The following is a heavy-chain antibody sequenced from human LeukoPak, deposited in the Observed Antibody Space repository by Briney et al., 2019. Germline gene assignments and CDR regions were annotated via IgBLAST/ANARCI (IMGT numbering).Heavy chain of an antibody. CDR2: IGISADT. Sequence: PGGSLRLSCVGSGFTLSNHAMHWVRQPPGKGLEWVSAIGISADTFYVGSVKGRFTISRENGENSLYLQMNNLGVEDTAIYYCARQNSPHGNFDYWGQGTLVAVSS. V-gene: IGHV3-13*01. J-gene: IGHJ4*02. D-gene: IGHD1-26*01. CDR1: GFTLSNHA. CDR3: ARQNSPHGNFDY.